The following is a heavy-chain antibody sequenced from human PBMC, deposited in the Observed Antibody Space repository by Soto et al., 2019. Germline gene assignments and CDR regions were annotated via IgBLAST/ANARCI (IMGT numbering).Heavy chain of an antibody. V-gene: IGHV4-31*03. J-gene: IGHJ3*02. D-gene: IGHD6-13*01. CDR2: IYYSGST. Sequence: SETLSLTCTVSGGSISSGGYYWSWIRQHPGKGLEWIGYIYYSGSTYYNPSLKSRVTISVDTSKNQFSLKLSSVTAADTAVYYCARDHVTAAYDAFDIWGQGTKVTVSS. CDR1: GGSISSGGYY. CDR3: ARDHVTAAYDAFDI.